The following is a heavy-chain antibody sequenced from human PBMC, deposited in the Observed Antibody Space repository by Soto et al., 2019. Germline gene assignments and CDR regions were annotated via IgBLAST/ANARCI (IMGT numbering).Heavy chain of an antibody. J-gene: IGHJ5*02. Sequence: SETLSLTCTVSGASINSGDYYWSWIRQPPGKGLEWIGYIYYSGSTYYNPSLKSRVTISVDTSKNQFSLKLSYVTAADTAVYYCAGFSEVAASAINWFDPWGQGTLVTVSS. CDR2: IYYSGST. CDR1: GASINSGDYY. D-gene: IGHD2-15*01. CDR3: AGFSEVAASAINWFDP. V-gene: IGHV4-30-4*01.